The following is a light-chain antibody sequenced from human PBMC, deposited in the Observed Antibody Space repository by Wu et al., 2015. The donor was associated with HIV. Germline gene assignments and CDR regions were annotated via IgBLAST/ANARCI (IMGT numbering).Light chain of an antibody. Sequence: DIQMTQSPSSLSASLGDRVTITCRASQSITTYLNWYQQKPGKAPKLLIYTASSLQSGVPSRFSGSGSGTDFTLTISSLQPEDFATYYCQQSYSTQSTFGRGTKLEIK. CDR2: TAS. V-gene: IGKV1-39*01. CDR1: QSITTY. J-gene: IGKJ2*01. CDR3: QQSYSTQST.